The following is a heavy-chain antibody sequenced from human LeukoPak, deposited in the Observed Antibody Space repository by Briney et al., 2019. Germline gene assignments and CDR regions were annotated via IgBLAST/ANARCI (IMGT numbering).Heavy chain of an antibody. J-gene: IGHJ2*01. D-gene: IGHD5-24*01. CDR2: ISGSGGST. V-gene: IGHV3-23*01. Sequence: PGGSLRLSCAASGFTFSTYGMSWVRQAPGKGLEWVSAISGSGGSTYYADSVKGRFTISRDNSKNTLYLQMNSLRAEDTAVYYCAKARMATIDWYFDLWGRGTLVTVSS. CDR3: AKARMATIDWYFDL. CDR1: GFTFSTYG.